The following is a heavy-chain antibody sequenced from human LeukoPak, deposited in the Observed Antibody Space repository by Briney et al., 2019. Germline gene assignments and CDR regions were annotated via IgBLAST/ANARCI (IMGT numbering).Heavy chain of an antibody. CDR3: ARGRMNEAQWLVMNQKYYYYYYMDV. CDR2: IYYSGST. V-gene: IGHV4-61*10. J-gene: IGHJ6*03. CDR1: GGSISSGGYY. D-gene: IGHD6-19*01. Sequence: PSETLSLTCTVSGGSISSGGYYWSWIRQPAGKGLEWIGYIYYSGSTNYNPSLKSRVTISVDTSKNQFSLKLSSVTAADTAVYYCARGRMNEAQWLVMNQKYYYYYYMDVWGKGTTVTVSS.